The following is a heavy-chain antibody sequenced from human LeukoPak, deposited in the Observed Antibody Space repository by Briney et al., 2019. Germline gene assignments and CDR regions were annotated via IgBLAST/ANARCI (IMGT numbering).Heavy chain of an antibody. J-gene: IGHJ6*04. CDR1: GFTFSSYR. D-gene: IGHD3-10*01. V-gene: IGHV3-21*01. CDR2: ISSIISYI. Sequence: GGPLRLSCAASGFTFSSYRMDWVRKAPGKGPEGVSSISSIISYIYYADSVRGRFTISSDNAKNSLYLQMTSLRAEDTAVYYCARDGSGSYYFPYYYYYGMDVWGKGTTVTVSS. CDR3: ARDGSGSYYFPYYYYYGMDV.